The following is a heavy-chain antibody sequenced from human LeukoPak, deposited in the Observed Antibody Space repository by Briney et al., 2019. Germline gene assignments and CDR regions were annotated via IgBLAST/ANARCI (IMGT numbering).Heavy chain of an antibody. V-gene: IGHV3-33*01. J-gene: IGHJ4*02. D-gene: IGHD2/OR15-2a*01. CDR1: GFTFSSYG. CDR2: IWYDGSNK. CDR3: AREGPRGNSQFDY. Sequence: GRSLRLSCAASGFTFSSYGMHWVRQAPGKGLEWVALIWYDGSNKYYADSVKGRLTISRDNSKNSLYLQMNSLRAEDTAVYYCAREGPRGNSQFDYWGQGTLVTVSS.